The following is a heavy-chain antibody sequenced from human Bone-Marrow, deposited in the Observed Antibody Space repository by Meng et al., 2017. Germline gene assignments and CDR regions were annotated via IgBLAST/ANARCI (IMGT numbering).Heavy chain of an antibody. CDR1: GYTFTSYG. J-gene: IGHJ5*02. D-gene: IGHD4-23*01. V-gene: IGHV1-18*01. CDR3: ARASTVVTRSSFDP. CDR2: ISAYKGNT. Sequence: QVQLVQCGGVVKNPGASVKVSCKASGYTFTSYGISWVRQAPGQGLEWMGWISAYKGNTNYVQKFQGRVTMTTDTSTSTAYMELRSLRSDDTAVYYCARASTVVTRSSFDPWGQGTLVTVSS.